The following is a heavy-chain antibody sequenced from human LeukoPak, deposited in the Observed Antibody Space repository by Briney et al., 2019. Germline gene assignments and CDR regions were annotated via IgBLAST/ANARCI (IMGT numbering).Heavy chain of an antibody. Sequence: PGGSLRLSCAASGFTFSSYAMSWVRQAPGKGLEWVSAISGSGGSTYYADSVKGRFTISRDNSKNTLYLQMNSLRAEDTAVYYCAKDSIRNVVVAAAAFDYWGQGTLVTVSS. D-gene: IGHD2-15*01. CDR1: GFTFSSYA. V-gene: IGHV3-23*01. CDR2: ISGSGGST. J-gene: IGHJ4*02. CDR3: AKDSIRNVVVAAAAFDY.